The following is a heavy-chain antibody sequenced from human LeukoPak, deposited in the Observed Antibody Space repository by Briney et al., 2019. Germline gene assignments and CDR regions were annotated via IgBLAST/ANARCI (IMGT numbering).Heavy chain of an antibody. CDR2: ISSSGSTI. Sequence: GGSLRLSCAASGFTFSSYEMNWVRQAPGRGLEWVSYISSSGSTIYYADSVKGRFTISRDNAKNSLYLRMNSLRAEDTAVYYCARDLWHSSGVFDYWGQGTLVTVSS. CDR3: ARDLWHSSGVFDY. CDR1: GFTFSSYE. J-gene: IGHJ4*02. V-gene: IGHV3-48*03. D-gene: IGHD6-19*01.